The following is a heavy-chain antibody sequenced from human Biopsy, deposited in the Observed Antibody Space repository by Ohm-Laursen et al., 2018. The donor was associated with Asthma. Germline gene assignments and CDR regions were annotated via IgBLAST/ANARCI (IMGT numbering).Heavy chain of an antibody. CDR3: AAGRTSLQGESLI. D-gene: IGHD2/OR15-2a*01. J-gene: IGHJ4*01. V-gene: IGHV1-58*01. CDR2: IVFASGAT. CDR1: GVALSGYT. Sequence: VKISCNASGVALSGYTFEWVRQARGLGLEWIAWIVFASGATNYAQNFQDRLTVTRDMSAGSVSMELRGLSSTDAAVYYCAAGRTSLQGESLIWGQGTLVSISS.